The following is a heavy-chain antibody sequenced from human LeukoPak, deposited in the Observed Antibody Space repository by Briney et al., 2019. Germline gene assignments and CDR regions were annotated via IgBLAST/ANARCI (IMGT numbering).Heavy chain of an antibody. Sequence: ASVKVSCKASGGTFTSYGISWVRQAPGQGLEWMGWISAYNGNTNYAQKLQGRVTMTTDTSTSTAYMELRSLRSDDTAVYYCAREEEYYDFWSGYSLDYWGQGTLVTVSS. D-gene: IGHD3-3*01. V-gene: IGHV1-18*01. CDR1: GGTFTSYG. J-gene: IGHJ4*02. CDR2: ISAYNGNT. CDR3: AREEEYYDFWSGYSLDY.